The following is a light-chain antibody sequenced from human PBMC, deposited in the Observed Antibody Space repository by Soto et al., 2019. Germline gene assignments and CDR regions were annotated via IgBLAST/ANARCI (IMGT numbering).Light chain of an antibody. J-gene: IGKJ5*01. CDR3: QQYNNWRSIT. V-gene: IGKV3-15*01. CDR2: GAS. Sequence: EIVMTQSPATLSVSPGERATLSCRASQSVSSNLAWYQQKPGQAPRLLIYGASTRATGIPARFSGSGSGTEFTLTISSLQSEDFAVYYCQQYNNWRSITFGQGTRLGL. CDR1: QSVSSN.